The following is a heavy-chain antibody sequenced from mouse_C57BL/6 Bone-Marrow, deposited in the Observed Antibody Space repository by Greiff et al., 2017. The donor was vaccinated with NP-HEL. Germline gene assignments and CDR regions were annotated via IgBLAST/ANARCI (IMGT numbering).Heavy chain of an antibody. CDR1: GYTFTSYG. D-gene: IGHD1-1*01. J-gene: IGHJ3*01. Sequence: VKLQQSGAELARPGASVKLSCKASGYTFTSYGISWVKQRTGQGLEWIGEIYPRSGNTYYNEKFKGKATLTADKSSSTAYMEIRSLTSEDSAVYFCARRGSSYLAWFAYWGQGTLVTVSA. CDR3: ARRGSSYLAWFAY. CDR2: IYPRSGNT. V-gene: IGHV1-81*01.